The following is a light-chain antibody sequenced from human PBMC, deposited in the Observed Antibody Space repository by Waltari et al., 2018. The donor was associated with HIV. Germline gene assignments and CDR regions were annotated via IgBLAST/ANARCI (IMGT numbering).Light chain of an antibody. CDR1: NNDVGLFSY. CDR3: SSSSSSGSVL. Sequence: QSALTQPVSVSGSHGVSITIPCVGTNNDVGLFSYVSWYRHPPDTPPQLVIYDVKSRPSGVSSRFSGSKSGNTASLTISGLQTDDEGHYYCSSSSSSGSVLFGGGTKVTV. CDR2: DVK. V-gene: IGLV2-14*01. J-gene: IGLJ3*02.